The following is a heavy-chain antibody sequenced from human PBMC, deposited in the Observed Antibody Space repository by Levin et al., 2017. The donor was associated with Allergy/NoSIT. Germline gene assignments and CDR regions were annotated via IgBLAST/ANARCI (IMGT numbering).Heavy chain of an antibody. CDR1: GFTFSNYW. CDR2: INSDGSKT. D-gene: IGHD2-2*01. V-gene: IGHV3-74*01. CDR3: ARGGCSSTSCLDN. J-gene: IGHJ4*02. Sequence: GGSLRLSCAASGFTFSNYWMHWVRQAPGKGLVWVSHINSDGSKTNYADSVKGRFTISRDNAKNTLYLQMNSLRDEDTAVYYCARGGCSSTSCLDNWGQGTLVTVSP.